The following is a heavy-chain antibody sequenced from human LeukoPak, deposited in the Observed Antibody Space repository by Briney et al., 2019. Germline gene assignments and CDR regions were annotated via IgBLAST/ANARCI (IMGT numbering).Heavy chain of an antibody. V-gene: IGHV3-73*01. Sequence: TGGSLRLSCAASGFTFSGSAMHWVRQASGKGLEWVGRIRSKANSYATAYAASVKGRFTISRDDSKNTAYLQMNSLKTEDTDVYYCTRHAPKYCSGGSCYSWFDPWGQGTLVTVSS. D-gene: IGHD2-15*01. J-gene: IGHJ5*02. CDR1: GFTFSGSA. CDR2: IRSKANSYAT. CDR3: TRHAPKYCSGGSCYSWFDP.